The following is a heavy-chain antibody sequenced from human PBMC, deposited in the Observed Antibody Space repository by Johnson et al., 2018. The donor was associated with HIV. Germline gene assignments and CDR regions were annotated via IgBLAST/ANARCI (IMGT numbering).Heavy chain of an antibody. D-gene: IGHD4/OR15-4a*01. Sequence: VQLVESGGGLVQPGRSLRLSCIGSGFTFGDYAFSWFRQAPGKGPEWVGFIRSIDYGGNTEYAASVRCRFTISSDDSKNSLHLQMNSLKTEDTAVYYCARRGDFGAYYPFDFGGQGTMVTVSS. CDR3: ARRGDFGAYYPFDF. V-gene: IGHV3-49*03. CDR1: GFTFGDYA. J-gene: IGHJ3*01. CDR2: IRSIDYGGNT.